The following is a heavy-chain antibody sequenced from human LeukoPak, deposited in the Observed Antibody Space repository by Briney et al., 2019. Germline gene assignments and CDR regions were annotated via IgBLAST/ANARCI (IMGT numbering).Heavy chain of an antibody. CDR3: AREYSSSSLDY. CDR2: INAGNGNT. CDR1: GYTFTSYA. V-gene: IGHV1-3*03. D-gene: IGHD6-6*01. Sequence: ASVKVSCKASGYTFTSYAMHWVRQAPGQRLEWMGWINAGNGNTKYSQEFQGRVTITRDTSASTAYMELSSLRSDDMALYYCAREYSSSSLDYWGQGILVTVSS. J-gene: IGHJ4*02.